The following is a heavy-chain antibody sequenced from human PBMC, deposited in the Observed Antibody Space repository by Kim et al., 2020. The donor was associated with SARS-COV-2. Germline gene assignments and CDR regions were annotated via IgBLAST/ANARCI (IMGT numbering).Heavy chain of an antibody. CDR1: GFTFTTAW. CDR3: TADLPISAAYCFDY. Sequence: GGSLRLSCAASGFTFTTAWLSWFRQAPGKGLEWVARIKSKNDGATRDYAAPVKGRFIISRDDSEDMVYLQMNSLKSEDTAVYYCTADLPISAAYCFDYWGQGILVTVSS. CDR2: IKSKNDGATR. D-gene: IGHD6-13*01. V-gene: IGHV3-15*01. J-gene: IGHJ4*02.